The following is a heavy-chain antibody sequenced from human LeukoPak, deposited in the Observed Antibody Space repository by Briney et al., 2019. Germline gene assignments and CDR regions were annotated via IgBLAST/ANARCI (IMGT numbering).Heavy chain of an antibody. CDR2: IYIGDST. CDR1: GFTVSSNY. V-gene: IGHV3-66*02. Sequence: GGSLRLSCAASGFTVSSNYMSWVRHAPGKGLEWVSVIYIGDSTYYADSVKGRFTISRDNSKNTLYLQMNSLRAEDTAVYYCARVPPYSGSYSYYFDYWGQGTLVTVSS. D-gene: IGHD1-26*01. J-gene: IGHJ4*02. CDR3: ARVPPYSGSYSYYFDY.